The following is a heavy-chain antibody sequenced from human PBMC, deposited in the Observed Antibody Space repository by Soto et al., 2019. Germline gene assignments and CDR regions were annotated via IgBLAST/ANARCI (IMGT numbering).Heavy chain of an antibody. CDR1: GYTFTSYG. CDR2: ISAYNGNT. V-gene: IGHV1-18*01. J-gene: IGHJ6*02. CDR3: ARVYEHTYGDFTYGMDV. Sequence: GASVKVSCKASGYTFTSYGISWVRQAPGQGLEWMGWISAYNGNTNYAQKLQGRVTMTTDTSTSTAYMELRSLRSDDTAVYYCARVYEHTYGDFTYGMDVWGQGTTVTVSS. D-gene: IGHD4-17*01.